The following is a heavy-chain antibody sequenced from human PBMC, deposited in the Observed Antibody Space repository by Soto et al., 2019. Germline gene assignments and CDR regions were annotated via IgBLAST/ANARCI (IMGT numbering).Heavy chain of an antibody. CDR3: ARERTYCTNGVCDDAFDI. J-gene: IGHJ3*02. CDR2: IWYDGSNK. CDR1: GFTFSSYG. V-gene: IGHV3-33*01. D-gene: IGHD2-8*01. Sequence: GGSLRLSCAASGFTFSSYGMHWVRQAPGKGLEWVAVIWYDGSNKYYADSVKGRFTISRDNSKNTPYLQMNSLRAEDTAVYYCARERTYCTNGVCDDAFDIWGQGTMVTVSS.